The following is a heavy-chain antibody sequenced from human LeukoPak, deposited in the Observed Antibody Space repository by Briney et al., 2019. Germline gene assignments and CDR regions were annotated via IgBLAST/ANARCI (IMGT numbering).Heavy chain of an antibody. CDR1: GFTFSDYY. CDR2: ISSSSTYT. CDR3: AMYRTYGDRDY. D-gene: IGHD4-17*01. V-gene: IGHV3-11*06. J-gene: IGHJ4*02. Sequence: PGGSLRLSCAASGFTFSDYYMSWIRQAPGKGLEWVSYISSSSTYTNCADSVKGRFTISRDNAKNSLYLQMNSLRAEDTAVYYCAMYRTYGDRDYWGQGALVTVSS.